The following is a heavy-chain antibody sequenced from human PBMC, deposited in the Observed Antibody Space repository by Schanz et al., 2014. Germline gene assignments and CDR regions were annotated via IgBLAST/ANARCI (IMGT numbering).Heavy chain of an antibody. CDR2: FSLDTDRI. CDR1: GLNFRQYA. J-gene: IGHJ6*02. CDR3: TKDILPGGADV. Sequence: EVQVVESGGDLVQPGRSLRLSCAGSGLNFRQYAIHWVRHAPGKGLEWVAGFSLDTDRIDYGDSVKGRFTVSWDNSKTSLYLQMNSLRPEDTALYYCTKDILPGGADVWGQGTTVTVSS. V-gene: IGHV3-9*01. D-gene: IGHD3-3*02.